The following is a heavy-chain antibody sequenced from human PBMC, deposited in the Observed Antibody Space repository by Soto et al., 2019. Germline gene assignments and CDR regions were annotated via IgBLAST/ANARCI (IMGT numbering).Heavy chain of an antibody. V-gene: IGHV4-34*01. Sequence: SETLSLTGAVYVGSVSGYYWNWIRQPPGKGLEWIGEIDHIGYTNYNPSLKSRVTISVDTSKNQFSLRLTSVTAADTAVYYCARVRDWFDPWGQGTLVTVSS. CDR2: IDHIGYT. CDR3: ARVRDWFDP. D-gene: IGHD3-3*01. CDR1: VGSVSGYY. J-gene: IGHJ5*02.